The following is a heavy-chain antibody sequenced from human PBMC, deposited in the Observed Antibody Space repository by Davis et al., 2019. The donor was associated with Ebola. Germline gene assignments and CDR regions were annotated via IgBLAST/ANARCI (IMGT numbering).Heavy chain of an antibody. J-gene: IGHJ3*02. CDR2: IYHSGST. CDR3: ARDLAYGGNSGLAFDI. CDR1: GGSISSGGYS. V-gene: IGHV4-30-2*01. D-gene: IGHD4-23*01. Sequence: MPSETLSLTCAVSGGSISSGGYSWSWIRQPPGKGLEWIGYIYHSGSTYYNPSLKSRVTISVDRSKNQFSLKLSSVTAADTAVYYCARDLAYGGNSGLAFDIWGQGTMVTVSS.